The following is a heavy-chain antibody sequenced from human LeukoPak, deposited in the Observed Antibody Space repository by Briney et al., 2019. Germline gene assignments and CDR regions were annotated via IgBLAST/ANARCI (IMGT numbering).Heavy chain of an antibody. CDR1: GGTFSSYA. V-gene: IGHV1-69*13. D-gene: IGHD5-18*01. CDR3: ARVRVGYSYGYFDY. Sequence: SVKVSCKAPGGTFSSYAISWVRQAPGQGLEWMGGIIPIFGTANYAQKFQGRVTITADESTSTAYMELSSLRSEDTAVYYCARVRVGYSYGYFDYWGQGALVTVSS. CDR2: IIPIFGTA. J-gene: IGHJ4*02.